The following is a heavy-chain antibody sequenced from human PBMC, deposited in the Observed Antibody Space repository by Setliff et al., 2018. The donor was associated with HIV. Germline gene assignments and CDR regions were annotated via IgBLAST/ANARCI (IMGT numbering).Heavy chain of an antibody. CDR3: ARLFIPNYFDP. D-gene: IGHD2-21*01. V-gene: IGHV4-61*05. CDR2: IYYSGST. CDR1: GGSISSSSSY. Sequence: SETLSLTCIVSGGSISSSSSYWGWIRQPPGKGLEWIGYIYYSGSTNHNPSLKSRVTISIDTSTNQFSLKLSSVTAADTAVYYRARLFIPNYFDPWGQGTLVTVSS. J-gene: IGHJ5*02.